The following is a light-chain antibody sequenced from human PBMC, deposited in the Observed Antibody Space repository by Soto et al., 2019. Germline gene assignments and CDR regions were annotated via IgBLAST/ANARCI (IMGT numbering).Light chain of an antibody. CDR1: QSISDY. V-gene: IGKV3-11*01. CDR3: QQRVNWPPT. J-gene: IGKJ4*01. Sequence: EIVLTQSPATLSLSPGERATLSCRAGQSISDYLAWYQHRPGQAPRLLIFDASNRATGVPDRFSGGGSGTDFSIIISSLEPEDFAVYYCQQRVNWPPTFGGGTKVEI. CDR2: DAS.